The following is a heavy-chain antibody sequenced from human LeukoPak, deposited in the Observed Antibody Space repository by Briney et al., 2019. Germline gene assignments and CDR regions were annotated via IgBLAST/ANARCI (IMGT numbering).Heavy chain of an antibody. CDR1: GFTFSSYG. CDR2: ISYDGSNK. Sequence: AGGSLRLSCAASGFTFSSYGMHWVRQAPGKGLEWVAVISYDGSNKYYADSVKGRFTISRDNSKNTLYLQMNSLRAEDTAVYYCAKGTYSYGYAASDYWGQGTLVTVSS. J-gene: IGHJ4*02. CDR3: AKGTYSYGYAASDY. V-gene: IGHV3-30*18. D-gene: IGHD5-18*01.